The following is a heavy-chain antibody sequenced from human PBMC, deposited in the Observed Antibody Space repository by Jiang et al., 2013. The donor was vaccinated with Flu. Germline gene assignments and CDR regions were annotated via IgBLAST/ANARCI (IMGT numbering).Heavy chain of an antibody. V-gene: IGHV4-39*07. Sequence: GPGLVKPSETLSLTCTVSGGSISSSNYYWGWIRQPPGSGLEWIGSIYYTGSTYYNPSLKSRVTFSVDTSKSQFSLKLSSVTAADTAVYYCARQTTSAMGFIQHDYWGQGTLVTVSS. CDR2: IYYTGST. D-gene: IGHD1-1*01. J-gene: IGHJ4*02. CDR1: GGSISSSNYY. CDR3: ARQTTSAMGFIQHDY.